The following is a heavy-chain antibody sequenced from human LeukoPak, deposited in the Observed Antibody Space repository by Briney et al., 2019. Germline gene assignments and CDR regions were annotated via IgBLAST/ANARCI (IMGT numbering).Heavy chain of an antibody. D-gene: IGHD6-19*01. CDR1: GGSITSGSSY. CDR3: ARDRRLWYSSGWYYFDY. Sequence: SETLSLTCTVSGGSITSGSSYWSWIRQPAGKGLEWIGRIYTSGSTKYNPSLKSQVTISVDTSKNQFSLRLTSVTAADTAVYYCARDRRLWYSSGWYYFDYWGQGTLVTVSS. J-gene: IGHJ4*02. V-gene: IGHV4-61*02. CDR2: IYTSGST.